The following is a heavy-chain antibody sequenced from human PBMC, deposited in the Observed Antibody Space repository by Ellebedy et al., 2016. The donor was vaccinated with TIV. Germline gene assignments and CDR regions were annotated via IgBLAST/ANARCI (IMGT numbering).Heavy chain of an antibody. V-gene: IGHV4-34*01. J-gene: IGHJ4*02. D-gene: IGHD1-26*01. CDR2: INHSGST. CDR1: GGSFSGYY. CDR3: ARGGRGSYYGY. Sequence: SETLSLTXAVYGGSFSGYYWSWIRQSPGKGLEWIGEINHSGSTNYNPSLKSRVTISVDTSKNQFSLKLSSVTAADTAVYYCARGGRGSYYGYWGQGTLVTVSS.